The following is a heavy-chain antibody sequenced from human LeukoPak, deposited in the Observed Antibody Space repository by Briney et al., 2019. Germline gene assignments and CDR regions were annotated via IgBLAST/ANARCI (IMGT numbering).Heavy chain of an antibody. CDR3: ARDGRFPPEVLPRYFDY. Sequence: PSETLSLTCTVSGGSISSSSDYWGWIRQAPGKGLEWIGSIYYHENTYYNSSLKSRVTISVDTSKNQFSLKLNSVTAADTAVYYCARDGRFPPEVLPRYFDYWGQGTLVTVSS. D-gene: IGHD1-26*01. V-gene: IGHV4-39*02. J-gene: IGHJ4*02. CDR1: GGSISSSSDY. CDR2: IYYHENT.